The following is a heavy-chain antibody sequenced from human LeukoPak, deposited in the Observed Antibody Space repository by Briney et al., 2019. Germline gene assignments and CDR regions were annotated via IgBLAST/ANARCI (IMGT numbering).Heavy chain of an antibody. D-gene: IGHD3-10*01. V-gene: IGHV3-48*03. CDR3: ARDRITVVRGDGMDV. CDR2: ISSSGSTI. J-gene: IGHJ6*04. Sequence: GGSLRLSCAASGFTFSSYEMNWVRQAPGKGLEWVSYISSSGSTIYYADSVKGRFTISRDNAKNSLYLQMNSLRAEDTAVYYCARDRITVVRGDGMDVWGKGTTVTVSS. CDR1: GFTFSSYE.